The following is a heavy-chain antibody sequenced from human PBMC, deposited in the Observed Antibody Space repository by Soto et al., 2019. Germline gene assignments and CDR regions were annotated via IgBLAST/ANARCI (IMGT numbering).Heavy chain of an antibody. CDR2: INHSGST. V-gene: IGHV4-34*01. CDR3: VLSDPDFDY. Sequence: SETLSLTCAVYGGSISGYYWSWIRQPQGKGLEWIGEINHSGSTNYNPSLKRRVTISVDTSKNQFSLKLSSVTAAYTAVYYFVLSDPDFDYWGQGTLVPVPS. D-gene: IGHD2-8*02. CDR1: GGSISGYY. J-gene: IGHJ4*02.